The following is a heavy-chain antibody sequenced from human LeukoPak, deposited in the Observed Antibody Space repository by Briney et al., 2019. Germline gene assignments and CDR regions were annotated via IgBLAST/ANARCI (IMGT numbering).Heavy chain of an antibody. D-gene: IGHD3-3*01. CDR2: MNPNSGST. CDR1: GYTFTSYD. J-gene: IGHJ4*02. Sequence: GASVKVSCKASGYTFTSYDINWVRQATGQGLEWMGWMNPNSGSTGYAQKFQGRVTITRNTSISTAYMELSSLRSEDTAVYYCARAPLLRFLEWLPPDYWGQGTLVTVSS. V-gene: IGHV1-8*03. CDR3: ARAPLLRFLEWLPPDY.